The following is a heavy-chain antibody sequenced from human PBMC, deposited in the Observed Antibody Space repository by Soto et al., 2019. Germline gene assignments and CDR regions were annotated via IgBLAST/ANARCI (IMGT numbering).Heavy chain of an antibody. V-gene: IGHV3-21*06. Sequence: EVQLVESGGGLVKPGGSLRLSCAASGFTFSSYSMNWVRQAPGKGLEWVSSISIGSSYIYYADSVKGRFTISRDNAKNSLYLQMNSLRAEDTAVYYCARSSGGSGKLWNYYGMDVWGQGTTVTVSS. CDR2: ISIGSSYI. J-gene: IGHJ6*02. D-gene: IGHD3-10*01. CDR3: ARSSGGSGKLWNYYGMDV. CDR1: GFTFSSYS.